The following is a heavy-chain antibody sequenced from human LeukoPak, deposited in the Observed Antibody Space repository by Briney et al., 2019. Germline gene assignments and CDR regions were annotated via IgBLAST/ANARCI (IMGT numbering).Heavy chain of an antibody. D-gene: IGHD6-13*01. CDR1: GFIFSDYY. V-gene: IGHV3-11*05. Sequence: GGSLRLSCAASGFIFSDYYMSWIRQAPGQGLEWVSYISSSSSYTAYADSVKGRFTISRDNAKNSLYLQINSLRAEDTAVYFCARAANTATGTPTLAIDYWGQGTLVTVSS. J-gene: IGHJ4*02. CDR3: ARAANTATGTPTLAIDY. CDR2: ISSSSSYT.